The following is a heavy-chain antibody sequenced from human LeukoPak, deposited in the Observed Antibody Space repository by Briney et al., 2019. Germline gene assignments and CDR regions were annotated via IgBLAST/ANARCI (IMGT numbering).Heavy chain of an antibody. CDR2: ISYDGSTK. V-gene: IGHV3-30*04. CDR3: AKGERGFDY. Sequence: PGGSLRLSCAASGFTFSSYAIHWVRQAPGKGLEWVALISYDGSTKYSTDSVKGRFTISRDNSKNTLYLQMNSLRAEDTAVYYCAKGERGFDYWGQGTLITVSS. CDR1: GFTFSSYA. J-gene: IGHJ4*02. D-gene: IGHD1-26*01.